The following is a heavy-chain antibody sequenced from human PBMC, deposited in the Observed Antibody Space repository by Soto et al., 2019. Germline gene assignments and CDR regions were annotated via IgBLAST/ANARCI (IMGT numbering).Heavy chain of an antibody. D-gene: IGHD2-21*02. V-gene: IGHV4-31*02. CDR2: TSSSGST. CDR3: ARSGVTGIVIPSHWFDP. CDR1: GASTGVVGY. Sequence: PSETLSLAWPVSGASTGVVGYGSWRRQDPGRCLEWMWCTSSSGSTYYNPALNNRISLALDTSQNKFSLKLLSVTAADTAIYYCARSGVTGIVIPSHWFDPWGQGTLVTVSS. J-gene: IGHJ5*02.